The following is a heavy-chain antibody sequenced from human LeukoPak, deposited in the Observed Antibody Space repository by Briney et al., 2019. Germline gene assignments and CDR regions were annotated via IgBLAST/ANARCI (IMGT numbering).Heavy chain of an antibody. CDR2: ISYDGSNK. CDR1: GFTFSSYA. CDR3: ARVRGDIVVVPAGLYGMDV. Sequence: GGSLRLSCAASGFTFSSYAMHWVRQAPGKGLEGGAVISYDGSNKYYADSVKGRFTISRDNSKNTLHLQMNSLRAGDTAVYYCARVRGDIVVVPAGLYGMDVWGQGTTVTVSS. V-gene: IGHV3-30-3*01. D-gene: IGHD2-2*01. J-gene: IGHJ6*02.